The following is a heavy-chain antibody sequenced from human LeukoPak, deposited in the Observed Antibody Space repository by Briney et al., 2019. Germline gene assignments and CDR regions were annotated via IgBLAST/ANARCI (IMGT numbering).Heavy chain of an antibody. V-gene: IGHV3-23*01. J-gene: IGHJ4*02. D-gene: IGHD5-12*01. CDR2: ISASDTST. Sequence: GESLRLSCAASGFTFSTVAMSWVRQAPGKGLEWVSAISASDTSTYYADSVKGRFTISRDNSKNTLYLQMNSLRAEDTAVYYCAKARATIYYFDCWGQGTLVTVSS. CDR1: GFTFSTVA. CDR3: AKARATIYYFDC.